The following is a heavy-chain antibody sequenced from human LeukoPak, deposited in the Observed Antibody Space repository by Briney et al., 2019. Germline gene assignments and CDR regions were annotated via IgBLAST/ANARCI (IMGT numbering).Heavy chain of an antibody. CDR2: MNPNSSNT. J-gene: IGHJ4*02. D-gene: IGHD3-22*01. V-gene: IGHV1-8*01. Sequence: ASVKVSCKASGYTFTSYDINWVRQATGQGLEWMGWMNPNSSNTGYAQKFQGRVSMTRNTSISTAYMELSSLRSEDTAVDYCASRGQFGDSSGYYYYSWGQGTLVTVSS. CDR3: ASRGQFGDSSGYYYYS. CDR1: GYTFTSYD.